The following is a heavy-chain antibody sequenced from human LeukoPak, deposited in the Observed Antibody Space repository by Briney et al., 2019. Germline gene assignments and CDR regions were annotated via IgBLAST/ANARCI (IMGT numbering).Heavy chain of an antibody. Sequence: GGSLRLSCAAAGFTFSSYAMAWVRQSPGKGLEWVSCITGGGEYTYHTGSVKGRFTISRDNSKNTLYLQMNSLRVEDTAVYYCAKGTLGKCSGGSCYPLDYWGQGTLVTVSS. CDR2: ITGGGEYT. CDR1: GFTFSSYA. J-gene: IGHJ4*02. CDR3: AKGTLGKCSGGSCYPLDY. V-gene: IGHV3-23*01. D-gene: IGHD2-15*01.